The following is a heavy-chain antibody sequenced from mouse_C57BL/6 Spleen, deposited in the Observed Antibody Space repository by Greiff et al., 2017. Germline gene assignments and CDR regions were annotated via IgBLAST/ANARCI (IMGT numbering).Heavy chain of an antibody. V-gene: IGHV2-5*01. Sequence: VKLQESGPGLVQPSQSLSITCTVSGFSLTSYGVHWVRQSPGKGLEWLGVIWRGGSTDYNAAFMSRLSITKDNSKSQVFFKMNSLQADDTAIYYCAKGDQTAAWFAYWGQGTLVTVSA. CDR3: AKGDQTAAWFAY. D-gene: IGHD3-3*01. CDR1: GFSLTSYG. J-gene: IGHJ3*01. CDR2: IWRGGST.